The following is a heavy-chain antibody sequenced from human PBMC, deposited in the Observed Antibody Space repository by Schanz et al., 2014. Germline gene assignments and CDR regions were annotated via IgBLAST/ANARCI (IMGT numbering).Heavy chain of an antibody. CDR3: TTAHYSSNYETLDY. CDR2: ISGFGTGA. Sequence: EEQLLESGGALVQPGGSLRLSCAASGFSFSNYALVWVRQPPGKGLEWISGISGFGTGAYYADSVKGRFSISRDNSKNTLYLQMDSLRAEDTALYYCTTAHYSSNYETLDYWGQGTLVTVSS. V-gene: IGHV3-23*01. D-gene: IGHD6-13*01. CDR1: GFSFSNYA. J-gene: IGHJ4*02.